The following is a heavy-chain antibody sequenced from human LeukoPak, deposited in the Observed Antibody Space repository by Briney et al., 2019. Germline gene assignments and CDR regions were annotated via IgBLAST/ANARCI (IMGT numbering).Heavy chain of an antibody. D-gene: IGHD5-18*01. CDR2: IYHSGST. V-gene: IGHV4-30-2*01. J-gene: IGHJ6*02. CDR3: ARTTRGYSYYYGMDV. Sequence: LRLSCAASGFTLSNYAMSWVRQAAGKGLEWIGYIYHSGSTYYNPSLKSRVTISVDRSKNQFSLKLSSVTAADTAVYYCARTTRGYSYYYGMDVWGQGTTVTVSS. CDR1: GFTLSNYA.